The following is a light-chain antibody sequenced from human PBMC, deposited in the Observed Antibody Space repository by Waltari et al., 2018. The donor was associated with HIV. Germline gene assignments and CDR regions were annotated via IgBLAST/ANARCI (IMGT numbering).Light chain of an antibody. CDR1: PGISNY. Sequence: EIVLTQSPATLSLSPGEMAILSCRAIPGISNYLAWDQQRPGQAPIPLVYDTSNRATGVPARFSGSGSGTDFALTIASLESEDFAIYYCHQRSTWPFTFGPGTKVDI. CDR2: DTS. CDR3: HQRSTWPFT. V-gene: IGKV3-11*01. J-gene: IGKJ3*01.